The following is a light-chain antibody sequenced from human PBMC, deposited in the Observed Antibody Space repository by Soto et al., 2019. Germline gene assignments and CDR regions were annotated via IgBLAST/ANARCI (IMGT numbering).Light chain of an antibody. CDR2: GAS. J-gene: IGKJ5*01. CDR3: QQYNNWPPIT. Sequence: EIVMTQSPATLSVSPGERATLSCRASQSVSSDLAWYQQKPGQAPRLLIYGASTRATGIPARFSGSGSGTEFPLTISSLQSEHFAVYYCQQYNNWPPITFGQGTRLEIK. V-gene: IGKV3-15*01. CDR1: QSVSSD.